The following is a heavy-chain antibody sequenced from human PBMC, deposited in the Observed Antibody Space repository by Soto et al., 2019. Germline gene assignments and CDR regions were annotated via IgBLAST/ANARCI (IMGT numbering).Heavy chain of an antibody. D-gene: IGHD1-26*01. V-gene: IGHV4-4*07. CDR2: IYTSGST. Sequence: SETVSLTCTVSGGSINSYYWSWIRQPAGKGLEWIGRIYTSGSTNYNPSLKSRVTMSVDTSKNRFSLKLSSVTAADTAVYYRARGIYSKVGATIWCDPWGQGTLVTVSS. CDR1: GGSINSYY. J-gene: IGHJ5*02. CDR3: ARGIYSKVGATIWCDP.